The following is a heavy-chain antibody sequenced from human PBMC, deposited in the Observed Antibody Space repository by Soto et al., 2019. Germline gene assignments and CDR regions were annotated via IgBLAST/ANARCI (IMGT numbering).Heavy chain of an antibody. CDR1: GFTFSSYD. Sequence: PGGSLRLSCAASGFTFSSYDMHWVRQATGKGLEWVSAIGTAGDTYYPGSVKGRFTISRENAKNSLYLQMNSLRAGDTAVYYCAKEYYFDTSGYFPFDYWGQGTLVTVSS. CDR2: IGTAGDT. CDR3: AKEYYFDTSGYFPFDY. D-gene: IGHD3-22*01. J-gene: IGHJ4*02. V-gene: IGHV3-13*01.